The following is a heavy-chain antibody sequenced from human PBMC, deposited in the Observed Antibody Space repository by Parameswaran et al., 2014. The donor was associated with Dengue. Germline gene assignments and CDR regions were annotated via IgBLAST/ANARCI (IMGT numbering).Heavy chain of an antibody. J-gene: IGHJ4*02. CDR2: IGDSGDNT. D-gene: IGHD3-10*01. V-gene: IGHV3-11*05. CDR3: ARDGSSSHYKPDY. Sequence: WIRQPPGKGLEWVSFIGDSGDNTNYADSVKGRFTISRDDAKNLLYLQMNSLRADDTAVYYCARDGSSSHYKPDYWGQGTLVTVSS.